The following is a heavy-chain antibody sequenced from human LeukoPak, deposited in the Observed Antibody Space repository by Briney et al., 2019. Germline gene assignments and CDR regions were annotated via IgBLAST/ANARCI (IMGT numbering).Heavy chain of an antibody. J-gene: IGHJ4*02. CDR1: GYXFTSQW. D-gene: IGHD4-17*01. V-gene: IGHV5-51*01. Sequence: EEPLKISCNASGYXFTSQWICWVRQMPGKGLEWMGIIYPGDPETRYSPSFQGQVTISADKSISTAYLQWSSLKATDTAMYFCARKHDYGDFPFDYWGQGALVTVSS. CDR2: IYPGDPET. CDR3: ARKHDYGDFPFDY.